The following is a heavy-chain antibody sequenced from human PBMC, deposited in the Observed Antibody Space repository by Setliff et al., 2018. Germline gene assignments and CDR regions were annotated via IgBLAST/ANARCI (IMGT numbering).Heavy chain of an antibody. Sequence: SETLSLTCTVSGGSISTYSWSWIRQAAGKGLEWIGRMHGSGSTNYSPSLKSRVTMSGDTSKNQFSLKLSSVTAADTAVYYRARDWLIRNSGSYYWQVDYWGQGTLVTVSS. CDR1: GGSISTYS. V-gene: IGHV4-4*07. D-gene: IGHD1-26*01. J-gene: IGHJ4*02. CDR2: MHGSGST. CDR3: ARDWLIRNSGSYYWQVDY.